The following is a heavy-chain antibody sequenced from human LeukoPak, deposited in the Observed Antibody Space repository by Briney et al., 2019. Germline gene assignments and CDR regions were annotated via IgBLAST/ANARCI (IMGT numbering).Heavy chain of an antibody. V-gene: IGHV3-30-3*01. Sequence: GRSLRLSCAASGFTFSSYPMHWVRQAPGKGLEWVAVISYDGSEKHYADPVKGRSTISRDNSKNTLYLQMNSLRAEDTAVYYCAREGSSGYYPYWGPGILVTVSS. CDR3: AREGSSGYYPY. CDR2: ISYDGSEK. J-gene: IGHJ4*02. CDR1: GFTFSSYP. D-gene: IGHD3-22*01.